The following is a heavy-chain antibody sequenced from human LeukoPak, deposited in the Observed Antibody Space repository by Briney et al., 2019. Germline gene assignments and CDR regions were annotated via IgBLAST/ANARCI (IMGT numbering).Heavy chain of an antibody. J-gene: IGHJ4*02. CDR1: GGSISSYY. CDR3: ARALGDYVDY. D-gene: IGHD4-17*01. Sequence: SETLSLTCTVSGGSISSYYWSWIRQPPGKGLEWIGYIYYSGSTNYNPSLKSRVTISVDTSKNQFPLKLSSVTAADTAVYYCARALGDYVDYWGQGTLVTVSS. V-gene: IGHV4-59*01. CDR2: IYYSGST.